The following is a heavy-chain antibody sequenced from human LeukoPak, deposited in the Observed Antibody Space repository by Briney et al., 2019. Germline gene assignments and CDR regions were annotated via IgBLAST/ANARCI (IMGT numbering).Heavy chain of an antibody. CDR2: MNPNSGNT. D-gene: IGHD3-22*01. J-gene: IGHJ6*02. CDR1: GYTFTSYD. V-gene: IGHV1-8*01. Sequence: ASVKVSFKASGYTFTSYDINWVRQATGQGLEWMGWMNPNSGNTGNAQKFQGRVTMTRNTSISTAYMELSSLRSEDAAVYYCARGPNYYDSSGYYVPPYYYYGMDVWGQGTTVTVSS. CDR3: ARGPNYYDSSGYYVPPYYYYGMDV.